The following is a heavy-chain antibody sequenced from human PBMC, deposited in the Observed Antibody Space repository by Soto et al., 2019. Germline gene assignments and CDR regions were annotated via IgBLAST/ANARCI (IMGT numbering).Heavy chain of an antibody. CDR1: GGTFSSYT. V-gene: IGHV1-69*02. Sequence: QVQLVQSGAEVKKPGSSVKVSCKASGGTFSSYTISWVRQAPGQGLEWMGRIIPILGIANYAQKFQGGVTITADKSTSTAYMELSSLRSEDTAVYYCARQGGPMVRGVLFFDYWGQGTLVTVSS. J-gene: IGHJ4*02. CDR3: ARQGGPMVRGVLFFDY. CDR2: IIPILGIA. D-gene: IGHD3-10*01.